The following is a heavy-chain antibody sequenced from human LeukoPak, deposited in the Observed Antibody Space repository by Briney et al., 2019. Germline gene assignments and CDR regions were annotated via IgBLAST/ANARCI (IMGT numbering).Heavy chain of an antibody. CDR3: ARGSDYYDSSGYYYY. V-gene: IGHV3-53*01. CDR2: IYSGGST. CDR1: GFTVSSNY. D-gene: IGHD3-22*01. Sequence: GGFLRLSCAASGFTVSSNYMSWVRQAPGKGLEWVSVIYSGGSTYYADSVKGRFTISRDNSKNTLYLQMNSLRAEDTAVYYCARGSDYYDSSGYYYYWGQGTLVTVSS. J-gene: IGHJ4*02.